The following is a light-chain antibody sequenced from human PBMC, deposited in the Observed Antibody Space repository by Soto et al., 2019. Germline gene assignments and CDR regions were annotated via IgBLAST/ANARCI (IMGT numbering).Light chain of an antibody. V-gene: IGKV3-15*01. J-gene: IGKJ5*01. CDR1: QSVSSN. CDR3: QQYNNWPLT. CDR2: GAS. Sequence: EIVMTQSPATLSVSPGERAPLSCRASQSVSSNLAWYQQKPGQAPRLLIYGASTRATGIPARFSGSGSGTEFTLTISSLQSEDFAVYYCQQYNNWPLTFGQGTRLDIK.